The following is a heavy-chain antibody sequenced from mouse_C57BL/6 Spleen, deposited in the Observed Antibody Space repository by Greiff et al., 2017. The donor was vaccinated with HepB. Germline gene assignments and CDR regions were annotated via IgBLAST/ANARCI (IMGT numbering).Heavy chain of an antibody. Sequence: DVKLVESGGGLVKPGGSLKLSCAASGFTFSDYGMHWVRQAPEKGLEWVAYISSGSSTIYYADTVKGRFTISRDNAKNTLFLQMTSLRSEDTAMYYCAREGLRQGGYAMDYWGQGTSVTVSS. CDR1: GFTFSDYG. CDR3: AREGLRQGGYAMDY. J-gene: IGHJ4*01. CDR2: ISSGSSTI. V-gene: IGHV5-17*01. D-gene: IGHD2-4*01.